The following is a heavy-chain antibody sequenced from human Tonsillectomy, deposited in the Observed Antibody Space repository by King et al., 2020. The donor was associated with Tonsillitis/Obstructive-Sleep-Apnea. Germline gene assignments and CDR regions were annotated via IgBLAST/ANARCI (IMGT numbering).Heavy chain of an antibody. D-gene: IGHD6-19*01. V-gene: IGHV7-4-1*02. Sequence: QLVQSGYELKKPGASVKVSCKASGYTFTIYTMNWVRQAPVQGLEWMGWINTNTGNPTYAQVFTGRVVFSLDTSVSTAYLQISSLKADDTTVYYCARDQWLVPGYWFDPWGQGTLVTVSS. J-gene: IGHJ5*02. CDR1: GYTFTIYT. CDR3: ARDQWLVPGYWFDP. CDR2: INTNTGNP.